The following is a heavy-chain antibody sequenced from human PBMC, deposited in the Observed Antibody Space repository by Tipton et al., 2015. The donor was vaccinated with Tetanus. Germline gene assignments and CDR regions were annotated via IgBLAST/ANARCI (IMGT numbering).Heavy chain of an antibody. CDR3: AKDPASRGWFDP. CDR1: GFTFSNYA. V-gene: IGHV3-23*01. CDR2: ISVRCSHT. J-gene: IGHJ5*02. Sequence: SLRLSCAASGFTFSNYAMAWVRQAPGKGLEWVSGISVRCSHTYYADPVKGRFSISRDNSKNTVYLQMNSLRDEDTAVYYCAKDPASRGWFDPCGQGTLVGVSS.